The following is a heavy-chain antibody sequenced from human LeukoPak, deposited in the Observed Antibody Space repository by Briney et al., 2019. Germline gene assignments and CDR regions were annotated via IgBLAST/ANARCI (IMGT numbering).Heavy chain of an antibody. D-gene: IGHD3-3*01. Sequence: PGGSLRLSSAASGFTFSSYSMNWVRQAPGKGLEWVSSISSSSSYIYYADSVKGRFTISRDNAKNSLYLQMNSLRAEDTAVYYCVRLYYDFWSGYSPGTDCWGQGTLVTVSS. V-gene: IGHV3-21*01. CDR1: GFTFSSYS. CDR3: VRLYYDFWSGYSPGTDC. J-gene: IGHJ4*02. CDR2: ISSSSSYI.